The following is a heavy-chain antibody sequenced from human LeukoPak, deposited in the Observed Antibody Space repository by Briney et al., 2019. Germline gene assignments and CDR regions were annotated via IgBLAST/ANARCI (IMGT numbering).Heavy chain of an antibody. CDR1: GGSISSGSYY. D-gene: IGHD2-2*01. CDR3: LGYCSSTSCLSDV. CDR2: ISTSGST. J-gene: IGHJ6*02. V-gene: IGHV4-61*02. Sequence: SETLSLTCTVSGGSISSGSYYWGWIRQPAGRGLEWIGRISTSGSTNYNPSLKSRVTMSVDTSKNQFSLKLSSVTAADTAVYYCLGYCSSTSCLSDVWGQGTTVTVSS.